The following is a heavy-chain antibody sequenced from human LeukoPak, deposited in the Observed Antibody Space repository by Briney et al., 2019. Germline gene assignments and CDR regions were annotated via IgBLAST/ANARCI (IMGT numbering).Heavy chain of an antibody. Sequence: GASVKVSCKASGYTFTGYYMHWVRQAPGQGLEWMGIINPSGGSTSYAQKFQGRVTMTRDTSTSTVYMELSSLRSEDTAVYYCARDRGRYCSGGSCYFGSQFDPWGQGTLVTVSS. V-gene: IGHV1-46*01. CDR3: ARDRGRYCSGGSCYFGSQFDP. D-gene: IGHD2-15*01. CDR1: GYTFTGYY. J-gene: IGHJ5*02. CDR2: INPSGGST.